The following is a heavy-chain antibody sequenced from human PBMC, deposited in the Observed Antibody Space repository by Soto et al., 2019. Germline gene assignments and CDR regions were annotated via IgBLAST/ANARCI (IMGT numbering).Heavy chain of an antibody. D-gene: IGHD1-7*01. CDR1: GFTFSSYA. CDR3: ARDQGGTTRYYHGRDV. CDR2: ISYDGSNK. Sequence: QVQLVESGGGVVQPGRSLRLSCAASGFTFSSYAMHWVRQAPGKGLEWVALISYDGSNKYYADSVKGRFTISRDNSKNTLYLQMNSLRPEDTAVYHCARDQGGTTRYYHGRDVGGQGTTVTVSS. J-gene: IGHJ6*02. V-gene: IGHV3-30-3*01.